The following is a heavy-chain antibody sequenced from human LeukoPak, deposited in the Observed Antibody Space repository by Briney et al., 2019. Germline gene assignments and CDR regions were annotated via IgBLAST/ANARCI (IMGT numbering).Heavy chain of an antibody. CDR1: GYTFTGYY. V-gene: IGHV1-2*06. J-gene: IGHJ6*03. CDR2: INPNSGGT. CDR3: ASGYCSSTSCYDPYYYYYMDV. D-gene: IGHD2-2*03. Sequence: GASVKVSCKASGYTFTGYYMHWVRQAPGQGLEWMGRINPNSGGTNYAQKFQGRVTMTRDTSISTAYMELSRPRSDDTAVYYCASGYCSSTSCYDPYYYYYMDVWGKGTTVTVSS.